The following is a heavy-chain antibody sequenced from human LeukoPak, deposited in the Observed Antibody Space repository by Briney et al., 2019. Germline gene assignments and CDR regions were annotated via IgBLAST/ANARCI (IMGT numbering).Heavy chain of an antibody. V-gene: IGHV3-23*01. Sequence: GGSLRLSCAASGFTFSSYAMSWVRQAPGKGLEWVSAISGSGGSTYYADSVKGRFTISRDNSKNTLYLQMNSLRAEDTAVYYCAREKLFSSADTRGYPRAIGGWGQGTLVTVSS. J-gene: IGHJ4*02. CDR3: AREKLFSSADTRGYPRAIGG. CDR2: ISGSGGST. D-gene: IGHD3-22*01. CDR1: GFTFSSYA.